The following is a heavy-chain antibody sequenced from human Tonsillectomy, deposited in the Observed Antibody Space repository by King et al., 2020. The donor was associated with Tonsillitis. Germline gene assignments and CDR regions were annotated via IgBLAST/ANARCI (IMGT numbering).Heavy chain of an antibody. CDR1: GYTFTNYG. CDR2: ISADNGNT. J-gene: IGHJ6*02. Sequence: QLVQSGAEVKKPGASVKVSCKASGYTFTNYGISWVRQAPGQGLEWMGWISADNGNTNYAQKLQGRVTMTPDTSTSTPYMELRSLRSDDTAVYYCARDQVRWLRASYDMDVWGQGTTVTVSS. CDR3: ARDQVRWLRASYDMDV. V-gene: IGHV1-18*01. D-gene: IGHD5-12*01.